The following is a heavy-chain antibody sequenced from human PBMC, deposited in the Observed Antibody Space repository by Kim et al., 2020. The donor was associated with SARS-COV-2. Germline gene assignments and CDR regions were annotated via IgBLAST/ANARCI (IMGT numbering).Heavy chain of an antibody. CDR1: GYTFTSSA. CDR2: INAGNGNT. CDR3: SREGANIVVVPAAGDY. J-gene: IGHJ4*02. V-gene: IGHV1-3*01. Sequence: ASVMVSCKASGYTFTSSAMHWVRQAPGQRLEWMGWINAGNGNTKYSQKFQGRVTITRDTSASTSYMLLSSLRSEDTAVYYCSREGANIVVVPAAGDYWGQ. D-gene: IGHD2-2*01.